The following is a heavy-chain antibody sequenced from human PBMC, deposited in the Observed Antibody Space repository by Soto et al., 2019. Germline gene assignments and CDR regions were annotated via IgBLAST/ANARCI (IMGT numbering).Heavy chain of an antibody. D-gene: IGHD2-15*01. CDR1: GGTFSSYA. J-gene: IGHJ5*02. CDR2: IIPIFGTA. Sequence: VKVSCKASGGTFSSYAISWVRQAPGQGLEWMGGIIPIFGTANYAQKFQGRVTITADESMSTAYMELSSLRSEDTAVYYCARAGQGGNGNWFDPWGQGTLVTVSS. CDR3: ARAGQGGNGNWFDP. V-gene: IGHV1-69*13.